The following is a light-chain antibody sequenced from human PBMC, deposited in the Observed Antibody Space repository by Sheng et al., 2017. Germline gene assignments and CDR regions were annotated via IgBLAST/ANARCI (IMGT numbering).Light chain of an antibody. CDR1: QSISSY. J-gene: IGKJ1*01. CDR2: AAS. V-gene: IGKV1-39*01. Sequence: DIQMTQSPSSLSASVGDRVTITCRASQSISSYLNWYQQKPGKAPKLLIYAASSLQSGVPSRFSGSGSGTDFTLTISSLQPEDFATYYCQQSYSTLPWTFGQGPTVEIK. CDR3: QQSYSTLPWT.